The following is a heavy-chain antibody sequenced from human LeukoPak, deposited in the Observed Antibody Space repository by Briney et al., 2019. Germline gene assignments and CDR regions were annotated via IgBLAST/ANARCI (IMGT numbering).Heavy chain of an antibody. CDR1: GYSFTSYA. CDR3: ARDPLRSTWSTYNNAMDV. Sequence: ASVKVSCKASGYSFTSYAINWVRQAPGQGLEWVGWISAYNSNTDYAQKVQGRVTMTTDASTSTAHMELVSLTSDDTAVYYCARDPLRSTWSTYNNAMDVWGQGTTVTVS. V-gene: IGHV1-18*04. CDR2: ISAYNSNT. J-gene: IGHJ6*02. D-gene: IGHD6-13*01.